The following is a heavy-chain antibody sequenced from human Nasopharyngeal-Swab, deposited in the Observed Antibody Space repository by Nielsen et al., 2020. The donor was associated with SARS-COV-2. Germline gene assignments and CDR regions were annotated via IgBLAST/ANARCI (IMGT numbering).Heavy chain of an antibody. Sequence: WVRQAPGQGLEWMGWINPNSGGTNYAQKFQGWVTMTRDTSISTAYMELSRLRSDDTAVYYCARDLRLAPNYYYGMDVWGQGTTGTVSS. CDR2: INPNSGGT. CDR3: ARDLRLAPNYYYGMDV. D-gene: IGHD3-9*01. V-gene: IGHV1-2*04. J-gene: IGHJ6*02.